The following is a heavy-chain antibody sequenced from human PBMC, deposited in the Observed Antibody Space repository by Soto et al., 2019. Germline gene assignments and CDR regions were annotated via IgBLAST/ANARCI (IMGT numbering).Heavy chain of an antibody. D-gene: IGHD6-19*01. CDR2: ISTDGSVT. Sequence: EVQLVESGGGLVQPGGSLRLSCAASGLTFSSYWMHWVRQAPGKGLVWVSRISTDGSVTTYADSVKGRFTISRDNAKNTLYLQMNSLRTDDTAVYYCARAPYSSGWWGFDYWGQGTQVTFSS. V-gene: IGHV3-74*01. CDR3: ARAPYSSGWWGFDY. CDR1: GLTFSSYW. J-gene: IGHJ4*02.